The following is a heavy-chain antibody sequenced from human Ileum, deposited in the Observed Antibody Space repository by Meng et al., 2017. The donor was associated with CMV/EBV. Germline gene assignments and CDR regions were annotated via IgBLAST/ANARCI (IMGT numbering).Heavy chain of an antibody. CDR1: GGSVSGYY. V-gene: IGHV4-34*01. CDR3: ARGFATILNYY. D-gene: IGHD1-1*01. CDR2: INHSGRT. J-gene: IGHJ4*02. Sequence: TCDVYGGSVSGYYWSWIRQPPGKGREWIGEINHSGRTNYNPSLKSRVTISGDTSKNQCSLKLSSVTAADTAVYYCARGFATILNYYWGQGTLVTVSS.